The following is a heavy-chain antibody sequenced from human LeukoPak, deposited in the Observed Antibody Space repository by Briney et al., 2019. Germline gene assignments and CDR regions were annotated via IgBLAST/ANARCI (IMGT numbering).Heavy chain of an antibody. Sequence: GRSLRLSCAASGFTFSSYGMHWVRQAPGKGLEWVCSTASSIYYADSVKGRFTISRDNAKNSLYLQMNSLRAEDTAVYYCARDVTYHGGDWFDPWGQGTLVTVSS. CDR2: STASSI. CDR1: GFTFSSYG. CDR3: ARDVTYHGGDWFDP. J-gene: IGHJ5*02. V-gene: IGHV3-48*04. D-gene: IGHD4-23*01.